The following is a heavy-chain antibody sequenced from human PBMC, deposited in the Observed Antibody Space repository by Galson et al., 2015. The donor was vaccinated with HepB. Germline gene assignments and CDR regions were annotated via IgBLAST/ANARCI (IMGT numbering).Heavy chain of an antibody. CDR1: GFTFSSYA. CDR2: ISYDGSNK. V-gene: IGHV3-30*04. CDR3: ARDSNRSGWLHSSLVY. Sequence: LRLSCAASGFTFSSYAMHWVRQAPGKGLEWVAVISYDGSNKYYADSVKGRFTISRDNSKNTLYLQMNSLRAEDTAVYYCARDSNRSGWLHSSLVYWGQGTLVTVSS. J-gene: IGHJ4*02. D-gene: IGHD6-19*01.